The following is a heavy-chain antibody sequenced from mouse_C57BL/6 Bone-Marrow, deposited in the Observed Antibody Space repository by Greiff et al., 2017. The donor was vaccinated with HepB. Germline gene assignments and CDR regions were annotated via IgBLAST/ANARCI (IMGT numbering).Heavy chain of an antibody. J-gene: IGHJ2*01. V-gene: IGHV1-69*01. D-gene: IGHD1-1*01. CDR3: ARRAVVAPDD. CDR1: GYTFTSYW. Sequence: QVQLQQPGAELVMPGASVKLSCKASGYTFTSYWMHWVKQRPGQGLEWIGEIDPSDSYTNYNQKFKGKSTLTVDKSSSTTYMQLSSRTSADSAVYYCARRAVVAPDDWGQGTTLTVSS. CDR2: IDPSDSYT.